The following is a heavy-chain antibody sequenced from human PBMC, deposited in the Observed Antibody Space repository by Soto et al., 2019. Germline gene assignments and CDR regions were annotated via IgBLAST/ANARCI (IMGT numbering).Heavy chain of an antibody. CDR2: ISAYNGNT. CDR1: GYTFTSYG. Sequence: GASVKVSCKASGYTFTSYGISWVRQAPGQGLEWMGWISAYNGNTNYAQKLQGRVTMTTDTSTSTAYMELRSLRSDDTAVYYCARDWSGYCGGDCYPNAEDIDYWGQGTLVTVSS. CDR3: ARDWSGYCGGDCYPNAEDIDY. V-gene: IGHV1-18*01. J-gene: IGHJ4*02. D-gene: IGHD2-21*02.